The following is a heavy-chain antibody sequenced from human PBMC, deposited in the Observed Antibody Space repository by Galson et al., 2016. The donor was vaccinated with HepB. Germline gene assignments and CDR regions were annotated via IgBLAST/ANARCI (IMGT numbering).Heavy chain of an antibody. Sequence: SLRLSCAASGFTFSSYGMHWVRQAPGKGLEWVALIWHGGSDNDYSDSLKGRFTISRDNSNNTLYLQMNSLRAEDTAVYYCARVFPRAYGAFVYWGQGTLVTVSS. CDR3: ARVFPRAYGAFVY. CDR1: GFTFSSYG. J-gene: IGHJ4*02. CDR2: IWHGGSDN. D-gene: IGHD1-26*01. V-gene: IGHV3-33*01.